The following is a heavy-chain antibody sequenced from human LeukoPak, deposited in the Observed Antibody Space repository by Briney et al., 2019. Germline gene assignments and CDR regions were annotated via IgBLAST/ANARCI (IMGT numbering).Heavy chain of an antibody. CDR2: INAGNGNT. CDR1: GYTFTSYA. J-gene: IGHJ4*02. CDR3: ARGGILGDYCSSTSCHYYFDY. V-gene: IGHV1-3*03. D-gene: IGHD2-2*01. Sequence: VASVKVSCKASGYTFTSYAMHWVRQAPGQRLEWMGWINAGNGNTKYSQEFQGRVTITRDTSASTAYMELSSLRSEDMAVYYCARGGILGDYCSSTSCHYYFDYWGQGTLVTVSS.